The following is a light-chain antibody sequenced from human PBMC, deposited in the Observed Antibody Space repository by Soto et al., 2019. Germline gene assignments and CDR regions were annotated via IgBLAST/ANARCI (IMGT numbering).Light chain of an antibody. Sequence: MQMTQSPSTLSASFGDRVTITCRASQSISTSLAWYQQKPGKAPKLLIHDASSLESGVPSRFSGSGSGTEFTLTISSLQPDDFATYYCQQYDSYSTLGQGTKVDIK. CDR2: DAS. CDR3: QQYDSYST. V-gene: IGKV1-5*01. J-gene: IGKJ1*01. CDR1: QSISTS.